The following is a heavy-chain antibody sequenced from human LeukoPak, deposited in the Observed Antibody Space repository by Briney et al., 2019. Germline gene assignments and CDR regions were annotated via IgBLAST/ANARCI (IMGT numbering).Heavy chain of an antibody. D-gene: IGHD6-13*01. Sequence: PSETLSLTCTVSGGSISSSSYYWGWIRQPPGKGLEWIGSIYYSGSTYYNPSLKSRVTISVDTSKNQFSLKLSSVTAADTAVYYCARGSSSRLTPRYYFDYWGQGTLVTVSS. CDR2: IYYSGST. CDR1: GGSISSSSYY. CDR3: ARGSSSRLTPRYYFDY. J-gene: IGHJ4*02. V-gene: IGHV4-39*07.